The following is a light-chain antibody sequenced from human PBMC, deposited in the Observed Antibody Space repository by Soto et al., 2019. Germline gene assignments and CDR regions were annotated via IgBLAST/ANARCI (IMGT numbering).Light chain of an antibody. CDR1: SSNIGAYNY. J-gene: IGLJ1*01. CDR2: EVS. Sequence: QSALTQPPSASGSPGQSVTISCTGTSSNIGAYNYVSWYQQHPGKAPKLIIYEVSERPSGVPDRFSGSKSGNTASLTVSGLQAEDEADYYCASYAASNVFGTGTKVTVL. V-gene: IGLV2-8*01. CDR3: ASYAASNV.